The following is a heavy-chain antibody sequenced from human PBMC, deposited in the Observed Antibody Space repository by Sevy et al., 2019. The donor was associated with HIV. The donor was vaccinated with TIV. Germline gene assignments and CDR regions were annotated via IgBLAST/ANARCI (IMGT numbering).Heavy chain of an antibody. Sequence: GGSLRLSCTASGFTFGDYAMSWFRQAPGKGLEWVGFIRSKAYGGNTEYAASVKGRFTISRDDSKSIAYLQMNSLKTEDTAVYYCTRDPVVGATTCYFDYWGQGTLVTVSS. D-gene: IGHD1-26*01. V-gene: IGHV3-49*03. CDR1: GFTFGDYA. CDR2: IRSKAYGGNT. J-gene: IGHJ4*02. CDR3: TRDPVVGATTCYFDY.